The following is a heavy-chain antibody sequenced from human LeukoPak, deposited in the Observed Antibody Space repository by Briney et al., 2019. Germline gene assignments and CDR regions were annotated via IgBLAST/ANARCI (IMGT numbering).Heavy chain of an antibody. CDR3: ARFRGELMDGFDY. Sequence: GESLKISCKGSGHTFSTDWIAWVRQMPGKGLEWIGVIYAGDADTRYSPSFQGQVTISADKSLTTAYLEWTSLKASDTAMYYCARFRGELMDGFDYWGQGTLVTVSS. CDR2: IYAGDADT. J-gene: IGHJ4*02. D-gene: IGHD1-7*01. V-gene: IGHV5-51*01. CDR1: GHTFSTDW.